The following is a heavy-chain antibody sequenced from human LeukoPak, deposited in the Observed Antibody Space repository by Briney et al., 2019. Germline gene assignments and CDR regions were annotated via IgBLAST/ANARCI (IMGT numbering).Heavy chain of an antibody. Sequence: GASVKVSCKASGYTFTSYDINWVRQATGQGLDWMGWMNPNSGNTGYAQKFQGRVTMTRNTSISTAYMELSSLRSEDTAVYYCASGIAAAGNDAFDIWGQGTMVTVSS. CDR1: GYTFTSYD. D-gene: IGHD6-13*01. V-gene: IGHV1-8*01. J-gene: IGHJ3*02. CDR3: ASGIAAAGNDAFDI. CDR2: MNPNSGNT.